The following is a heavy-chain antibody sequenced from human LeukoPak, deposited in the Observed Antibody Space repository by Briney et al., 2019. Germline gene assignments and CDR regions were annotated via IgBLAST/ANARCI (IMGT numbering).Heavy chain of an antibody. V-gene: IGHV3-30*04. CDR2: ISYDGSNK. CDR3: ARDRPMDV. CDR1: GFTFSSYA. J-gene: IGHJ6*02. Sequence: GGSLRLSCAASGFTFSSYAMPWVRQAPGKGLEWVAVISYDGSNKYYADSVKGRFTISRDNSKNTLYLQMNSLRAEDTAVYYCARDRPMDVWGQGTTVTVSS.